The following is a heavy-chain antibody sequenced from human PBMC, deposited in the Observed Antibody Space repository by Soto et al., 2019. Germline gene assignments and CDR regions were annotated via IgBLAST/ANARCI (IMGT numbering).Heavy chain of an antibody. D-gene: IGHD5-12*01. CDR1: GFPFSSYS. J-gene: IGHJ4*02. Sequence: GGSLSLSCAASGFPFSSYSMSWVRQAPGKGLEWVSRINSSGSSTSYADSVKGRFTISRDNAKNTLYLQMNSLRAEDTAVYYCARGGYEEYYFDYWGQGTLVTVSS. V-gene: IGHV3-74*01. CDR3: ARGGYEEYYFDY. CDR2: INSSGSST.